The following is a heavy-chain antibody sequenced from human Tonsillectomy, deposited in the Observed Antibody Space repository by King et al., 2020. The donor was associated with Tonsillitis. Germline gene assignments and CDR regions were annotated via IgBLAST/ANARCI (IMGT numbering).Heavy chain of an antibody. Sequence: VQLVESGGDLVQPGGSLRLSCAASGFTFSSYAMSWVRQAPGKGLEWVSAINGSGGSTYYADSVKGRFSISRDNSKNTLYLQINSLRAEDTAVYYCAKGGSGSSSPFDYWGQGTLVTVSS. CDR1: GFTFSSYA. J-gene: IGHJ4*02. CDR2: INGSGGST. V-gene: IGHV3-23*04. CDR3: AKGGSGSSSPFDY. D-gene: IGHD6-6*01.